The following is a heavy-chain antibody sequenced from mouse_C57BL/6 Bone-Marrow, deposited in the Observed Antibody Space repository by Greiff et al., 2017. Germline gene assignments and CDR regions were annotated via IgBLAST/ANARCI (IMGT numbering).Heavy chain of an antibody. D-gene: IGHD1-1*01. V-gene: IGHV1-7*01. CDR3: ASLYGSSYYWYFDV. Sequence: QVQLQQSGAELAKPGASVKLSCKASGYTFTSYWMHWVKQRPGQGLEWIGYINPSSGYTKYNQKFKDKDTLTADKSSSTAYMQLSSLTYEDSAVYYCASLYGSSYYWYFDVWGTGTTVTVSS. CDR1: GYTFTSYW. CDR2: INPSSGYT. J-gene: IGHJ1*03.